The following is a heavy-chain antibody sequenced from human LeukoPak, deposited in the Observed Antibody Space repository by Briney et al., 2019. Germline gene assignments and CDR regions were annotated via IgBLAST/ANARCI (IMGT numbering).Heavy chain of an antibody. CDR3: ARERNLGYCSGGSCVYVFDI. D-gene: IGHD2-15*01. V-gene: IGHV4-59*01. CDR2: IYYTGST. Sequence: SETLSLTCTVSGGSIAGFYWSWFRQSPGKGLEWIGYIYYTGSTSYNPSLKSRVTISVDTSKNQFSLKLSSVTAADTAVYYCARERNLGYCSGGSCVYVFDIWGQGTMVTVSS. J-gene: IGHJ3*02. CDR1: GGSIAGFY.